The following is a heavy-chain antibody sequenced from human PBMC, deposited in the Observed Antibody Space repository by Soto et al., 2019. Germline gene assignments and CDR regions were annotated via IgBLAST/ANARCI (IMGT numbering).Heavy chain of an antibody. J-gene: IGHJ6*02. CDR3: ARDLYDEITIFGVVKNYYYYYAMDV. CDR2: ISSSGSTI. CDR1: GFTFSSYE. V-gene: IGHV3-48*03. Sequence: EVQLVESGGGLVQPGGSLRLSCAASGFTFSSYEMNWVRQAPGKGLEWVSYISSSGSTIYYADSVKGRFTISRDNAKNSLYLQMNSLRAEDTAVYYCARDLYDEITIFGVVKNYYYYYAMDVWGQGTTVTVSS. D-gene: IGHD3-3*01.